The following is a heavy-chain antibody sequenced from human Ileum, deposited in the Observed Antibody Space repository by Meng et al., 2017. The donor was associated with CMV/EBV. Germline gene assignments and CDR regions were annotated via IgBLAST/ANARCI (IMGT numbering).Heavy chain of an antibody. D-gene: IGHD3-16*02. J-gene: IGHJ3*02. CDR2: ISTQSLTT. CDR3: GRKGWNYREAFDM. CDR1: GFTLSSYD. V-gene: IGHV3-48*04. Sequence: GGSLGLSCVASGFTLSSYDMHWVRQAPGKGLELISHISTQSLTTVYADSVKGRFNISRDNDKNLLNLQMNSLRAEDTAVYYCGRKGWNYREAFDMWGQGTRVTVSS.